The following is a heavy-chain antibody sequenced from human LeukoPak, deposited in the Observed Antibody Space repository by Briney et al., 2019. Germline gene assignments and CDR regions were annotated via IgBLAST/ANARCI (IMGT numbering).Heavy chain of an antibody. CDR2: INPSGGTT. J-gene: IGHJ5*02. Sequence: ASVKVSCKASGYTFTSNYLHWLRQAPGQGLEWMGIINPSGGTTSYAQKFQDRVTMTTDTSTSTLYMELSALRSDDTAVYYCAREGAYCSSTSCHLQNWFDPWGQGTLVTVSS. CDR3: AREGAYCSSTSCHLQNWFDP. D-gene: IGHD2-2*01. V-gene: IGHV1-46*01. CDR1: GYTFTSNY.